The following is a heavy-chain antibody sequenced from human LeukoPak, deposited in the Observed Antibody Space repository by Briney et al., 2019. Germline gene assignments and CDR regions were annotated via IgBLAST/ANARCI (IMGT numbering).Heavy chain of an antibody. J-gene: IGHJ6*02. CDR2: INPNTGGT. V-gene: IGHV1-2*02. D-gene: IGHD4-17*01. Sequence: ASVKVSFKASGYTFTGHYMHWVRQAPGQGLEWMGWINPNTGGTIYAQKFQGRVTMTRDPSVNTAYMELKTLTFDDTAVYYCARNDYGTFSYYFYGMDIWGPGTTVSVSS. CDR1: GYTFTGHY. CDR3: ARNDYGTFSYYFYGMDI.